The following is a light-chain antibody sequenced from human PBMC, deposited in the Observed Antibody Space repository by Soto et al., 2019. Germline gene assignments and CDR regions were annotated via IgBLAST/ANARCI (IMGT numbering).Light chain of an antibody. V-gene: IGKV3-20*01. CDR3: QQYGTFPVT. CDR1: QSVSSNY. Sequence: EIVLTQSPGTLSLSPGERATLSCRASQSVSSNYLAWYQQKPGQAPRLLMYGASSRATGIPDRFSGSGSGTDFTLTISRLEPADFAVYYCQQYGTFPVTFGGGTKVEIK. CDR2: GAS. J-gene: IGKJ4*01.